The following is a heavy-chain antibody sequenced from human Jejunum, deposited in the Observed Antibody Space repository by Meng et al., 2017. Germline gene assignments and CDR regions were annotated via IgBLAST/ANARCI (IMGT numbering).Heavy chain of an antibody. D-gene: IGHD2-8*01. J-gene: IGHJ2*01. CDR2: IKRDGSKK. CDR3: ARDHGVSDTNNWYFDL. Sequence: LRLSCAASGFSFSGYWMSWVRQAPGKGLEWLADIKRDGSKKYYVDSVKGRFTISRDNTRNSLYLQMDSLRAEDTAVYYCARDHGVSDTNNWYFDLWGRGTLVTVSS. V-gene: IGHV3-7*01. CDR1: GFSFSGYW.